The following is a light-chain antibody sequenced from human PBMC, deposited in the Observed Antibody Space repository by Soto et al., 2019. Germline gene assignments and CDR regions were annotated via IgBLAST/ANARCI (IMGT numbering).Light chain of an antibody. CDR2: GAS. V-gene: IGKV3-15*01. Sequence: EIVMTQSPATLSVSPGERATLSCRASQSVSSNLAWYQQNPGQAPSLLTYGASTRATGIPARFSGSGSGTEFTLTISSLQSEDFAIYFCQQYNNWPPDRTFGQGTKVEIK. J-gene: IGKJ1*01. CDR1: QSVSSN. CDR3: QQYNNWPPDRT.